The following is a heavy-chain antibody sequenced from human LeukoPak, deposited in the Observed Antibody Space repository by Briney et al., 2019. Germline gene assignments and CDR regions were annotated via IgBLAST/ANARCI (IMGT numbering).Heavy chain of an antibody. J-gene: IGHJ4*02. Sequence: GGSLRLSCAASGFTFSSYAMSWVRQAPGKGLEWVSSISSSSSYIYYADSVKGRFTISRDNAKNSLYLQMNSLRAEDTAVYYCARAPPYYYDSSGPANFDYWGQGTLVTVSS. V-gene: IGHV3-21*01. CDR3: ARAPPYYYDSSGPANFDY. CDR1: GFTFSSYA. D-gene: IGHD3-22*01. CDR2: ISSSSSYI.